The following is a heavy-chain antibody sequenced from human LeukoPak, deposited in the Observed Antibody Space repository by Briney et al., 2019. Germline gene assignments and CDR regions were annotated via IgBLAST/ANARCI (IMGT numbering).Heavy chain of an antibody. CDR1: SGSITGYY. Sequence: SETLSLTCTVSSGSITGYYWSWIRQPPGKGLEWIAYVYATGTTNYNPSLKTRATISIDTSKNQLSLTLTSLTATDTAVYYCARVGSGGAWFDFWGQGALVSISS. CDR3: ARVGSGGAWFDF. CDR2: VYATGTT. D-gene: IGHD6-19*01. V-gene: IGHV4-59*01. J-gene: IGHJ4*02.